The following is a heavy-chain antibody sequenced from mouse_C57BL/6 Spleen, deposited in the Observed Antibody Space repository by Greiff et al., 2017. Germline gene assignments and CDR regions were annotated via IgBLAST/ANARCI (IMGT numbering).Heavy chain of an antibody. V-gene: IGHV1-26*01. CDR3: ARWGNSDY. CDR2: INPNNGGT. CDR1: GYTFTDYY. J-gene: IGHJ2*01. Sequence: EVQLQQSGPELVKPGASVKISCKASGYTFTDYYMNWVKQSHGKSLEWIGDINPNNGGTSYNQKFKGKATLTVDKSSSTAYMDLRSLTSEDSAVYYCARWGNSDYWGQGTTLTVSS. D-gene: IGHD2-1*01.